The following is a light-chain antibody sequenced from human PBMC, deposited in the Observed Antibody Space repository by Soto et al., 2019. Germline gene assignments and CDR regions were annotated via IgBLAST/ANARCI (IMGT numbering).Light chain of an antibody. V-gene: IGLV1-40*01. CDR1: SSNIGAGYD. Sequence: QSVLTQPPSVSGASGQRVTISCTGSSSNIGAGYDVHWYRQLPGTAPKLLIYGNTNRPSGVPDRFSGSKSGTSASLAITGLQAEDEADYYCQSYDISLSGWVFGGGTKLTVL. CDR3: QSYDISLSGWV. J-gene: IGLJ3*02. CDR2: GNT.